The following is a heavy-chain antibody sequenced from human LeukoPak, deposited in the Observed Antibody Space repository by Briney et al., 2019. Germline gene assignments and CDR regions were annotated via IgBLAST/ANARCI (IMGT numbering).Heavy chain of an antibody. CDR3: ARQHDYSISHSDY. D-gene: IGHD4-11*01. CDR2: IYPGDSDT. V-gene: IGHV5-51*01. Sequence: GESLKISSKGSGYSFTSYWIGWVRQMPGKGLEWMGIIYPGDSDTRYSPSFQGQVTISADKSISTAYLQWSSLKASDTAMYFCARQHDYSISHSDYWGQGTLVTVSS. J-gene: IGHJ4*02. CDR1: GYSFTSYW.